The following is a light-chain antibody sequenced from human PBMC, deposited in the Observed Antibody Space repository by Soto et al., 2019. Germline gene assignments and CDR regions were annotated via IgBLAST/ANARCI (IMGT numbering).Light chain of an antibody. CDR3: IQDFISPLT. J-gene: IGKJ1*01. CDR2: TAS. CDR1: QDISTY. V-gene: IGKV1-6*01. Sequence: AIKLTQSPSSLSASVGDRVTITCRASQDISTYLAWYQQKPGKAPKLLIYTASTLQSGVPSRFSGRGSGTNFTLTISSLQPEDFATYYCIQDFISPLTVGQGTKVDIK.